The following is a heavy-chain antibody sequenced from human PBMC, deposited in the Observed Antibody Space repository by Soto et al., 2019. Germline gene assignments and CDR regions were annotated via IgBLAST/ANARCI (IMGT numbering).Heavy chain of an antibody. Sequence: RASVKVSCKASGYTFTGYYMHWVRRAPGQGLEWMGRINPNSGGTNYAQKFQGWVTMTRDTSISTAYMELSRLRSDDTAVYYCARGRCSSTSCYKGYYYYMDVWGKGTTVTVSS. V-gene: IGHV1-2*04. CDR2: INPNSGGT. J-gene: IGHJ6*03. D-gene: IGHD2-2*02. CDR3: ARGRCSSTSCYKGYYYYMDV. CDR1: GYTFTGYY.